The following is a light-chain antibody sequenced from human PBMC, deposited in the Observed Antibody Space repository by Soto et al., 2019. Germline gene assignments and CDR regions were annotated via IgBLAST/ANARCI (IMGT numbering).Light chain of an antibody. CDR2: GAS. Sequence: EIVLTQPPGTLSLSPGERATFSCRASQSVSNNYLAWYQQKPGQAPRLLIYGASNRATGIPDRFSGSGSGTDFTLTISRLEPEDFAVYYCQQYGSSGTFGQGTKVDIK. CDR3: QQYGSSGT. J-gene: IGKJ1*01. CDR1: QSVSNNY. V-gene: IGKV3-20*01.